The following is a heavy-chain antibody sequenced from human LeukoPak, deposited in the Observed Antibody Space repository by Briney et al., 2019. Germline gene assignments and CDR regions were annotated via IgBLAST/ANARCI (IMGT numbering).Heavy chain of an antibody. V-gene: IGHV1-2*06. CDR3: ARAPPPYSSRWYYFDY. Sequence: ASVKVSCKTSGYTFIGYYMHWVRQPPGQGLEWMGRINPNSGGTNYAPKFQGSVIMTRDTSISTAHMELLRSDDTAVYYCARAPPPYSSRWYYFDYWGQGTLVTVSS. CDR1: GYTFIGYY. J-gene: IGHJ4*02. D-gene: IGHD6-19*01. CDR2: INPNSGGT.